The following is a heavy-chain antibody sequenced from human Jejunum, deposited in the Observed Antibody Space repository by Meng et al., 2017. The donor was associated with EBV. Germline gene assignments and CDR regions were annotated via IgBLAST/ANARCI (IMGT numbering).Heavy chain of an antibody. V-gene: IGHV7-4-1*01. Sequence: VQVVLPGSGLKQLWASVKVSCKAAGYGVTISAKNWVRQAHGQGQERMGWINISAGNPTNANRSTGRFVSILDTSSSTEYPQMRSLKAEDTAVYYCWTDNRAVGGITGKYWGQGTLVTVSS. CDR2: INISAGNP. D-gene: IGHD6-19*01. CDR3: WTDNRAVGGITGKY. J-gene: IGHJ4*02. CDR1: GYGVTISA.